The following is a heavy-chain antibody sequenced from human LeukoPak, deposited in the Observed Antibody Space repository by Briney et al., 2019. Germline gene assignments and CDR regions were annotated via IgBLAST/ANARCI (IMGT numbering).Heavy chain of an antibody. CDR3: ARARRWASDY. CDR2: ISRNGGTT. V-gene: IGHV3-64*01. J-gene: IGHJ4*02. D-gene: IGHD4-23*01. CDR1: GFTVRSYG. Sequence: GGSLRLSCAASGFTVRSYGMVWVRQAPGKGREYVSGISRNGGTTYYGNSVKGRFTISRDNSKDTLHLQMGSLRTEDMAVYYCARARRWASDYWGQGTLVTVAS.